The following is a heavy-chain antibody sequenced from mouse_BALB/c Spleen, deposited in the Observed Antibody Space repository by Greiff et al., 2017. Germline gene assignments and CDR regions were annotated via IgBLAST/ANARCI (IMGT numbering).Heavy chain of an antibody. Sequence: LVKTGASVKISCKASGYSFTGYYMHWVKQSHGKSLEWIGYISCYNGATSYNQKFKGKATFTVDTSSSTAYMQFNSLTSEDSAVYYCARGLYGPYAMDDWGQGTSVTVAS. CDR2: ISCYNGAT. J-gene: IGHJ4*01. D-gene: IGHD1-1*02. CDR1: GYSFTGYY. V-gene: IGHV1S34*01. CDR3: ARGLYGPYAMDD.